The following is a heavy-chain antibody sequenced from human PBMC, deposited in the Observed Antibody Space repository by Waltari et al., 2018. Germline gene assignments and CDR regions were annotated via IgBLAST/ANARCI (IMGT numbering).Heavy chain of an antibody. Sequence: QVQLVQSGAEVKKPGASVKVSCKASGYIFNAYYMHWVRQAPGQGLEWLRGNHPKRGGTNYEQKFQGMVTRTRDTSINTVYMELSRLGSDDTALYSCVREMDIGNSYRGVLDYWGQGTLFSVSS. J-gene: IGHJ4*02. CDR2: NHPKRGGT. CDR3: VREMDIGNSYRGVLDY. V-gene: IGHV1-2*02. CDR1: GYIFNAYY. D-gene: IGHD1-1*01.